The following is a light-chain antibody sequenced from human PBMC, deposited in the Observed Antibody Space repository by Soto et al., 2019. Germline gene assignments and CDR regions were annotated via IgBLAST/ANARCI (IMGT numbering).Light chain of an antibody. J-gene: IGKJ1*01. V-gene: IGKV1-6*01. CDR3: LQDYNYPRT. CDR1: QGIRND. Sequence: AIQMTQSQSSLSASVGDRVTITCRASQGIRNDLGWYQQRPGKAPKLLIYAASSLQSVVPSRFSGSGSGTDFTLTISSLQPEDFATYYCLQDYNYPRTFGQGTKVEIK. CDR2: AAS.